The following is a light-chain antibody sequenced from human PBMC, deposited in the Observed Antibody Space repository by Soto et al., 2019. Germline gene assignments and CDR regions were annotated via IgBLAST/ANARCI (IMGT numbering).Light chain of an antibody. CDR2: KAS. V-gene: IGKV1-5*03. Sequence: DIQMTQSPSTLSASVGDRVTITCRASQSISYWLAWYQQKPGKAPNLLIYKASSLESGVPSRFSGSGSGTEFTLTISSLQPDDFATYYCQQYNSYWTFGQGTKVEI. CDR1: QSISYW. J-gene: IGKJ1*01. CDR3: QQYNSYWT.